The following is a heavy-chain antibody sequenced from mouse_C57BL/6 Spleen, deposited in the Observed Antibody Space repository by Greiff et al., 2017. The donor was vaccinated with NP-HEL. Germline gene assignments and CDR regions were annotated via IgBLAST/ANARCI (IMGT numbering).Heavy chain of an antibody. J-gene: IGHJ3*01. D-gene: IGHD4-1*01. CDR3: ARDDWDFFAY. CDR2: IDPSDSET. Sequence: VQLQQSGPELVKPGASVKLSCKASGYTFTSYWMHWVKQRPIQGLEWIGNIDPSDSETHYNQKFKDKATLTVDKSSSTAYMQLSSLTSEDSAVYYCARDDWDFFAYWGQGTLVTVSA. CDR1: GYTFTSYW. V-gene: IGHV1-52*01.